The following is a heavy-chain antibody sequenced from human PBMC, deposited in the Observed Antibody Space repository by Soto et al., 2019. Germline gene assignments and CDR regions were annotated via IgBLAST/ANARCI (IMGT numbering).Heavy chain of an antibody. D-gene: IGHD2-15*01. J-gene: IGHJ6*02. V-gene: IGHV3-48*02. CDR2: ISSSSSTI. CDR3: TSLPGGSNNRSYYYYYGMDV. Sequence: EVQLVESGGGLVQPGGSLRLSCAASGFTFSSYSMNWVRQAPGKGLEWVSYISSSSSTIYYADSVKGRFTISRDNAKNSLYLQMNSLRDEDTAVYYCTSLPGGSNNRSYYYYYGMDVWGQGTTVTVSS. CDR1: GFTFSSYS.